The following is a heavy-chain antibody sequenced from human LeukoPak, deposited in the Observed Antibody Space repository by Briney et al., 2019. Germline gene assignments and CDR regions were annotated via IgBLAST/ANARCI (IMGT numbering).Heavy chain of an antibody. D-gene: IGHD6-19*01. V-gene: IGHV4-4*09. CDR2: ISTSGST. CDR1: GVSISSYY. J-gene: IGHJ2*01. Sequence: SETLSLTCTVSGVSISSYYCSWIRQPPGKGLEWIGYISTSGSTDYSPSLRSRVTISVDRSKNQCSLNLSSVTAADTAVYYCARHDEGSGWYRSYIDLWGRSTLVIVSS. CDR3: ARHDEGSGWYRSYIDL.